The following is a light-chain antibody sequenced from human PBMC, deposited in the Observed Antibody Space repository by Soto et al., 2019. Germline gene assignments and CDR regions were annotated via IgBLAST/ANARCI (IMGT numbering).Light chain of an antibody. CDR1: QSISNK. CDR2: GAS. Sequence: EIVMTQSPATLYVSPGEEVTLSCRASQSISNKLAWYQQKLGQAPRLLIYGASTRATGIPGRFSGSGSGTDFTLTISGLESEDFAVYYCQQYHNRPPWTFGPGTQVEVK. J-gene: IGKJ1*01. CDR3: QQYHNRPPWT. V-gene: IGKV3-15*01.